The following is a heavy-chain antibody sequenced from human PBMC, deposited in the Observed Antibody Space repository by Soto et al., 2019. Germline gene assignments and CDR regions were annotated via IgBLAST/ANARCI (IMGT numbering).Heavy chain of an antibody. CDR2: ISYDGSNK. V-gene: IGHV3-30*04. J-gene: IGHJ4*02. CDR1: GFTFSSYA. D-gene: IGHD5-12*01. CDR3: ARDIYSGYDPDY. Sequence: GGSLRLSCAASGFTFSSYAMHWVRQAPGKGLEWVAVISYDGSNKYYADSVKGRFTISRDNSKNTLYLQMNSLRAEDTAVYYCARDIYSGYDPDYWGQGTLVTISS.